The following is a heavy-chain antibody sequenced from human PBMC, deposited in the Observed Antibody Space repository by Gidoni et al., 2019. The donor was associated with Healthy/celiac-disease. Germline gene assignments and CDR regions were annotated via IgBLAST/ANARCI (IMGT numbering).Heavy chain of an antibody. D-gene: IGHD3-10*01. Sequence: EVQLVESGGGLVQPGGSLRLSCSASGFTFSSYAMHWVRQAPGKGLEYVSAISSNGGSTYYADSVKGRFTISRDNSKNTLYLQMSSLRAEDTAVYYCVKFGEPGWVYYYGMDVWGQGTTVTVSS. CDR1: GFTFSSYA. J-gene: IGHJ6*02. V-gene: IGHV3-64D*06. CDR3: VKFGEPGWVYYYGMDV. CDR2: ISSNGGST.